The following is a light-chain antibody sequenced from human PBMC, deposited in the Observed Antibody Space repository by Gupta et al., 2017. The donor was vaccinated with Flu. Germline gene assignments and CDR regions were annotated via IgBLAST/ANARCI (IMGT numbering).Light chain of an antibody. Sequence: SSELTQPPSVSVSPGQTARITCSGDALPKQYAYWYQQKPGQAPVLVIYKDSERPSGSPERFSGSSSGKTGTLTISGVQAEDEADYYCQSKDSSGSYVFGTGTKVTVL. CDR2: KDS. CDR1: ALPKQY. J-gene: IGLJ1*01. CDR3: QSKDSSGSYV. V-gene: IGLV3-25*02.